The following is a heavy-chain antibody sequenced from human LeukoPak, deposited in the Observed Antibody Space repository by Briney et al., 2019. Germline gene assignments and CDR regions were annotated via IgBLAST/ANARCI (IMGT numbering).Heavy chain of an antibody. CDR3: ARVLPRSSGWYGDYYYYMDV. J-gene: IGHJ6*03. CDR1: GGSFSGYY. Sequence: PSETLPLTCAVYGGSFSGYYWSWIRQPPGKGLEWIGEINHSGSTNYNPSLKSRVTISVDTSKNQFSLKLSSVTAADTAVYYCARVLPRSSGWYGDYYYYMDVWGKGTTVTVSS. D-gene: IGHD6-19*01. CDR2: INHSGST. V-gene: IGHV4-34*01.